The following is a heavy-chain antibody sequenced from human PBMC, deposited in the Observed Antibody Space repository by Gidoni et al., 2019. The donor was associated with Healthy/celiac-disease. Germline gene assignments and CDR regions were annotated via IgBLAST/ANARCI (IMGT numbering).Heavy chain of an antibody. Sequence: QMQLVQSGAEVKKPGASVKVSCKASGYTFTSYDINWVRQATGQGLEWMGWMNPNSGNTGYAQKFQGRVTMTRNTSISTAYMELSSLRSEDTAVYYCVRYCSSTSCYNYYYYGMDVWGQGTTVTVSS. CDR3: VRYCSSTSCYNYYYYGMDV. V-gene: IGHV1-8*01. CDR2: MNPNSGNT. CDR1: GYTFTSYD. J-gene: IGHJ6*02. D-gene: IGHD2-2*02.